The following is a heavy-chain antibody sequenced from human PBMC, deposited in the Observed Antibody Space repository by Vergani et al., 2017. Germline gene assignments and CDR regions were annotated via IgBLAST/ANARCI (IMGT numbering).Heavy chain of an antibody. CDR2: INPSGGST. CDR3: ARVGEYRWYKSFGDFDY. CDR1: GYTFTSYY. D-gene: IGHD4-23*01. J-gene: IGHJ4*02. Sequence: QVQLVQSGAEVKKPGASVKVSCKASGYTFTSYYMHWVRQAPGQGLEWMGIINPSGGSTSYAQKFQGRVTMTRDTSTSTVYMELSSLRSEDTAVYYCARVGEYRWYKSFGDFDYWGQGTLVTVSA. V-gene: IGHV1-46*01.